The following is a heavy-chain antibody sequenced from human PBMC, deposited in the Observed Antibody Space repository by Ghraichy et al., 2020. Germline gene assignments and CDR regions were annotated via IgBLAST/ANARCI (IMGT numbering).Heavy chain of an antibody. Sequence: SETLSLTCGVYGGSFSGYYWNWFRQPPGKGLEWIGEINHSGSTNYNPSLKSRVTISGDTSKNQFSLNLSSVTAADTAVYYCARGGRIPLQPLSGWGQGTLVIVSS. CDR1: GGSFSGYY. D-gene: IGHD4-11*01. J-gene: IGHJ4*02. CDR2: INHSGST. CDR3: ARGGRIPLQPLSG. V-gene: IGHV4-34*01.